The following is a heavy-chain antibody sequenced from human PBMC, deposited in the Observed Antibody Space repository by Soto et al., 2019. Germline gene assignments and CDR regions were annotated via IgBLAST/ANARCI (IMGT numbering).Heavy chain of an antibody. D-gene: IGHD3-10*01. CDR3: AREPPRSCTGSKCLYYFDQ. Sequence: SETLSLTCTVSGDSISSYYWSWIRHHPDKGLEWIGYIYSGGSTVYLPSLKSRLTMSLDTSNNQFSLNLRSVTAADTAVYYCAREPPRSCTGSKCLYYFDQPGQGTLVTVSS. J-gene: IGHJ4*02. CDR1: GDSISSYY. V-gene: IGHV4-4*09. CDR2: IYSGGST.